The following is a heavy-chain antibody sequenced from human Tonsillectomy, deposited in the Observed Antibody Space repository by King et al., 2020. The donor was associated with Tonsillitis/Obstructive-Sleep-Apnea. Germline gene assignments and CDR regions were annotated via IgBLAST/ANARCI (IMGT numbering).Heavy chain of an antibody. CDR1: GFTFTNAW. V-gene: IGHV3-15*01. J-gene: IGHJ6*03. CDR3: GWINRVGGLTAESYYYYMDV. D-gene: IGHD3-16*01. Sequence: VQLVESGGGLVKPGGPLRLSCAASGFTFTNAWMSWVRQAPGKGLEWVGRIKSKGSGGTTDNAEPMKGRFTISREDQKNTRYLQMNSLKTEDTAVYYCGWINRVGGLTAESYYYYMDVWGKGTTVTVSS. CDR2: IKSKGSGGTT.